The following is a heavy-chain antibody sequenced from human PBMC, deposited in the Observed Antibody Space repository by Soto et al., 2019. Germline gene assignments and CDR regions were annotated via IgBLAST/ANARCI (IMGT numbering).Heavy chain of an antibody. CDR2: IYYSGST. CDR1: GGSISSGGYY. V-gene: IGHV4-31*03. Sequence: SETLSLTCTVAGGSISSGGYYWSWISQHPGKGLEWIGYIYYSGSTYYNPSLKSRVTISIDTSKNQFSLKLSSVTAADTAVYYCARDHYVYDILTGYGYYYGMDVWGQGTTVTVSS. J-gene: IGHJ6*02. CDR3: ARDHYVYDILTGYGYYYGMDV. D-gene: IGHD3-9*01.